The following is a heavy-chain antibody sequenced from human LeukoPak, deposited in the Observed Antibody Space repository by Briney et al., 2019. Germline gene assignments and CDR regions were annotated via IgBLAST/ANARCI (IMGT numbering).Heavy chain of an antibody. CDR3: ARGRVAYSAYYFDY. V-gene: IGHV4-59*01. J-gene: IGHJ4*02. Sequence: SETLSLTCTVSGDSITNYFWSWIRQPPGKGLEWIGYIYYTGNTNYKPSLRSRVTISVDTSTNQFSLRLRSVTAADTAVYYCARGRVAYSAYYFDYWGRGTLVTVSS. D-gene: IGHD2-15*01. CDR2: IYYTGNT. CDR1: GDSITNYF.